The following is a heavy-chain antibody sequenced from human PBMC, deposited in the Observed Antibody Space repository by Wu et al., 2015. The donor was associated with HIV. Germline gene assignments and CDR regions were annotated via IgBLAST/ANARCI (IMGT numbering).Heavy chain of an antibody. CDR1: GYTFTNND. CDR2: MNPNSGNT. CDR3: ARGSSGSYSGDFHF. V-gene: IGHV1-8*03. Sequence: QVQLVQSGAEVKKPGASVKVSCQASGYTFTNNDINWVRQATGQGLEWMGWMNPNSGNTGYAKNFQGRVTITSNTSISTAYLELSSLRSEDTAVYYCARGSSGSYSGDFHFWGQGTLVTVSS. J-gene: IGHJ4*02. D-gene: IGHD1-26*01.